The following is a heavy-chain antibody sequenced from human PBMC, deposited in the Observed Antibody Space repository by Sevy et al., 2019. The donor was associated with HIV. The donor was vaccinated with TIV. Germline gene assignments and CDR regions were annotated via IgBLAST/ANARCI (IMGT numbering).Heavy chain of an antibody. Sequence: GGSLRLSCAASGFTFSRYWMSWVRQAPGKGLEWVANIKVDGSEKYYVDSVKGRFTISRDNAKNSVYLQMNSLRAEDTAVYYCARRSSGWDYFDYWGQGTPVTVSS. CDR2: IKVDGSEK. CDR3: ARRSSGWDYFDY. CDR1: GFTFSRYW. D-gene: IGHD6-19*01. J-gene: IGHJ4*02. V-gene: IGHV3-7*01.